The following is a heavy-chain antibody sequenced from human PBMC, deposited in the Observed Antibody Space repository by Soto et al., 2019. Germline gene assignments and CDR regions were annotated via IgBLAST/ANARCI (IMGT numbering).Heavy chain of an antibody. J-gene: IGHJ4*02. CDR2: IKTDGSET. CDR1: GFTLSSFW. V-gene: IGHV3-7*03. Sequence: LSLSCAASGFTLSSFWMSWVRQAPGKGLEWVANIKTDGSETHYVDSVKGRFTISRDNPKTSLFLQMNSLRVEDTAVYFCTSDRYPRFYHGSGSYPYYWGQGTPVTVSS. D-gene: IGHD3-10*01. CDR3: TSDRYPRFYHGSGSYPYY.